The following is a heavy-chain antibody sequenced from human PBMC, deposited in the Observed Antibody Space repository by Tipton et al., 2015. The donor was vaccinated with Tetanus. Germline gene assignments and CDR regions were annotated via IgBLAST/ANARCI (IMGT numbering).Heavy chain of an antibody. CDR1: GFDFRNYD. V-gene: IGHV3-13*01. CDR3: VRDDSGRGLDY. Sequence: TLSLTCAASGFDFRNYDMHWVRQAPGKGLEWVSLIGFRGNTHYADSVKGRFTISRDNSRNSLYLQMSSLRDDDTAMYYCVRDDSGRGLDYWGKGTLVTVSS. J-gene: IGHJ4*02. D-gene: IGHD3-10*01. CDR2: IGFRGNT.